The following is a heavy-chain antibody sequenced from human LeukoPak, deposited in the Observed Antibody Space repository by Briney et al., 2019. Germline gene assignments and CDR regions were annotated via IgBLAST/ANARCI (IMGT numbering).Heavy chain of an antibody. CDR2: IIPILGIA. D-gene: IGHD7-27*01. V-gene: IGHV1-69*04. CDR3: ARVETGVDYYYYGMDV. J-gene: IGHJ6*02. CDR1: GGTFSSYA. Sequence: SVKVSCKASGGTFSSYAISWVRQAPGQGLEWMGRIIPILGIANYAQKFQGRVTITADKSTSTAYMELSSLRSEDTAVYYYARVETGVDYYYYGMDVWGQGTTVTVSS.